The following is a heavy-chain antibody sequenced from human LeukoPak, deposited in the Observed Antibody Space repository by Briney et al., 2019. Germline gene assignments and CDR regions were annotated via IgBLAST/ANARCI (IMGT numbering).Heavy chain of an antibody. V-gene: IGHV1-46*01. CDR3: ARDRYSSGWFYGMDV. CDR1: GYTFTGYY. J-gene: IGHJ6*02. Sequence: ASVKVSCKASGYTFTGYYMHWVRQAPGQGLEWMGIINPSGGSTSYAQKFQGRVTMTRDTSTSTVYMELSSLRSEDTAVYYCARDRYSSGWFYGMDVWGQGTTVTVSS. CDR2: INPSGGST. D-gene: IGHD6-19*01.